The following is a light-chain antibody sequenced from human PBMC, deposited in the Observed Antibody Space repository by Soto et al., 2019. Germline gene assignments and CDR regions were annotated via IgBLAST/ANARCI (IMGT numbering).Light chain of an antibody. CDR1: QSVSSSY. Sequence: EIGLTQSPATLSLYPGERATLSCGAGQSVSSSYLAWYQQKPGLAPRLLIYDASSRATGIPDRFSGSGSGTDFTLTISRLEPEDFAVYYCQQYGSSPITFGQGTRL. CDR3: QQYGSSPIT. V-gene: IGKV3D-20*01. CDR2: DAS. J-gene: IGKJ5*01.